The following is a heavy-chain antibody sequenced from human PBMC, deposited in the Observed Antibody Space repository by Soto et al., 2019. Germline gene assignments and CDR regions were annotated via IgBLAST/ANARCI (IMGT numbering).Heavy chain of an antibody. J-gene: IGHJ4*02. CDR2: ISGSGGST. CDR3: AKKRAVAGTVDY. Sequence: GGSLRLSCAASGFTFSSYAVSWVRQAPGKGLEWVSAISGSGGSTYYADSVKGRFTISRDNSKNTLYLQMNSLRAEDTAVYYCAKKRAVAGTVDYWGQGTLVTVSS. D-gene: IGHD6-19*01. CDR1: GFTFSSYA. V-gene: IGHV3-23*01.